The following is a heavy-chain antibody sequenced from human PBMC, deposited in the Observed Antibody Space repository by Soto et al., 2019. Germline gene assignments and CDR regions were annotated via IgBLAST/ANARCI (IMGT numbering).Heavy chain of an antibody. D-gene: IGHD5-12*01. CDR2: IYYSGST. J-gene: IGHJ5*02. V-gene: IGHV4-61*01. CDR3: ARGGGYDPRKDNWFDP. CDR1: GGSVSSGSYH. Sequence: PSETLSLTCTVSGGSVSSGSYHWSWIRQPPGKGLEWIGYIYYSGSTNYNPSLKSRVTISVDTSKNQFSLKLSSVTAADTAVYYCARGGGYDPRKDNWFDPWGQGTLVTVSS.